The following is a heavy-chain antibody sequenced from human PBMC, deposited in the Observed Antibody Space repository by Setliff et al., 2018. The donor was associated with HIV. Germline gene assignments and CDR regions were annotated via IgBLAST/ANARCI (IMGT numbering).Heavy chain of an antibody. V-gene: IGHV1-3*01. CDR1: GGTFTDYA. CDR3: ARDSAIVTTIIDHYYGMDV. J-gene: IGHJ6*02. D-gene: IGHD5-12*01. CDR2: INAGNGNT. Sequence: GASVKVSCKASGGTFTDYAIYWMRQAPGQRLEWLGWINAGNGNTEYSQNFQGRVTISRDTSASTAYMELSSLRSEDTAVYYCARDSAIVTTIIDHYYGMDVWGQGTTVTVSS.